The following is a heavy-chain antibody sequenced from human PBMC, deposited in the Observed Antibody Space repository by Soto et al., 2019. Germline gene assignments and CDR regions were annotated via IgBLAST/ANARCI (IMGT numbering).Heavy chain of an antibody. CDR2: IYPGDSDT. V-gene: IGHV5-51*01. CDR3: ARYTGSGSYYNAPVDY. CDR1: GYSFTSYW. D-gene: IGHD3-10*01. Sequence: GESLKISCKGSGYSFTSYWIGWVRQMPGKGLEWMGIIYPGDSDTRYSPSFQGQVTISADKSISTAYLQWSSLKASDTAMYYCARYTGSGSYYNAPVDYWGQGTLVTVSS. J-gene: IGHJ4*02.